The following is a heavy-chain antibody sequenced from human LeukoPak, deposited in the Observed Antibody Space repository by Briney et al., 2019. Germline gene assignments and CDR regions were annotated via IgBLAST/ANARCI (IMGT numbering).Heavy chain of an antibody. CDR1: GFTFSSYS. CDR3: ARGIAVPGSHGGAFDS. J-gene: IGHJ4*02. V-gene: IGHV3-49*04. D-gene: IGHD6-19*01. Sequence: QPGGSLRLSCAASGFTFSSYSMNWVRQAPGKGLEWVGFIRSAAYGGTTEYAASVKGRFTFSRDDSKSIAYLQMNSLKAEDTGVYFCARGIAVPGSHGGAFDSWGQGTLVAVSS. CDR2: IRSAAYGGTT.